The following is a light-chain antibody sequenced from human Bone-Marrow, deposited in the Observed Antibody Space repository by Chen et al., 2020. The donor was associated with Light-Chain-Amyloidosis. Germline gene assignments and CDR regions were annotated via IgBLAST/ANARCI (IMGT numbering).Light chain of an antibody. CDR1: RSDVGGYDY. V-gene: IGLV2-14*01. Sequence: QSALTQPASVSGSPGQSLTISCPGSRSDVGGYDYVSWYQQHPGKAPQLIIYDVSNRPSGVSDRFSGSKSGYTASLTISGLQADDEADYYCTSYTSSRTRVFGTGTKVTVL. CDR2: DVS. J-gene: IGLJ1*01. CDR3: TSYTSSRTRV.